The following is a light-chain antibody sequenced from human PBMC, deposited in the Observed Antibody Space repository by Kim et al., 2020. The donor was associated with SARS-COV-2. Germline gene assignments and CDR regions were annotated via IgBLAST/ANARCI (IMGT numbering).Light chain of an antibody. V-gene: IGKV3-11*01. CDR2: DAS. CDR3: QQRSNWPPFT. Sequence: EIVLTQSPATLSLSPGERATLSCRASQSVSSYLAWYQQQPGQAPRLLLYDASNRPTSIPARFSGSGSEADFTLTISSLVPEDFAVYYCQQRSNWPPFTFGPGTKVDIK. J-gene: IGKJ3*01. CDR1: QSVSSY.